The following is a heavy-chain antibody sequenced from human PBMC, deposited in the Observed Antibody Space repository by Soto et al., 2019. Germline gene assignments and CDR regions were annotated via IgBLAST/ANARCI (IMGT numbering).Heavy chain of an antibody. CDR3: AREMNSSGPYYYYGMDV. D-gene: IGHD6-19*01. J-gene: IGHJ6*02. V-gene: IGHV3-23*01. CDR1: GFTFSTYA. Sequence: GGSLRLSCAASGFTFSTYAMTWVRQAPGKGLEWVSAISASGGSTYYADSVKGRFTISRDNSKNMLYLQMNSLRAEDTAVYYCAREMNSSGPYYYYGMDVWGQGTTVTVSS. CDR2: ISASGGST.